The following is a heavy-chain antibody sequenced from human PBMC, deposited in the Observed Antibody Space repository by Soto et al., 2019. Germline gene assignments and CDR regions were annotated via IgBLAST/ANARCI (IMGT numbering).Heavy chain of an antibody. D-gene: IGHD4-4*01. CDR3: ARGGSSNPDYYYYGMDV. Sequence: GGSLRLSCAASGFTFSSYSMNWVRQAPGKGLEWVSSISSSSSYIYYADSVKGRFTISRDNAKNSLYLQMNSLRAEDTAVYYCARGGSSNPDYYYYGMDVWSQGTTVTVSS. CDR2: ISSSSSYI. V-gene: IGHV3-21*01. J-gene: IGHJ6*02. CDR1: GFTFSSYS.